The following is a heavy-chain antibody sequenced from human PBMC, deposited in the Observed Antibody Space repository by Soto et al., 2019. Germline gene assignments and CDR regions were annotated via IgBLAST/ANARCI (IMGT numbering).Heavy chain of an antibody. Sequence: SETLSLTCSVSGASISSNFWSWVRQPPGKGLEWIGYIYFGGTTQSNPSLKGRATISLDTSKNQFTLNLASVRPEDTAVYYCEKPRSSLEWPPFDPWGPGTLVTVSS. V-gene: IGHV4-59*01. D-gene: IGHD3-3*01. CDR3: EKPRSSLEWPPFDP. J-gene: IGHJ5*02. CDR1: GASISSNF. CDR2: IYFGGTT.